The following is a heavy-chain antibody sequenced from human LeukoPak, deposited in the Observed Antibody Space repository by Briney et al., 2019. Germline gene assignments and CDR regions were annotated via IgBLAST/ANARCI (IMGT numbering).Heavy chain of an antibody. CDR3: AREWGSGIRVFDY. D-gene: IGHD3-10*01. Sequence: SETLSLTCTVSGDSISNYYWSWIRQPPGKGLEWIGYIYYSGTSYNPSLKSRVTISVDTSNNHFSLRPSSVTAADTAVYYCAREWGSGIRVFDYWGQGTLVTVSP. J-gene: IGHJ4*02. CDR1: GDSISNYY. V-gene: IGHV4-59*01. CDR2: IYYSGT.